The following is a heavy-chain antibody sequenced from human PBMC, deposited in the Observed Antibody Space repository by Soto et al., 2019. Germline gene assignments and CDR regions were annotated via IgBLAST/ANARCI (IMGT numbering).Heavy chain of an antibody. D-gene: IGHD5-18*01. Sequence: GGSLRLSCAPSGYIFINYLIHGFGQATLKGLVWISRINSDGSSASYADSVKGRFTISRDNAKDTLYLQMHSLRDEDKAVYYCARDGYNGFDYWGQGTLVTVSS. CDR3: ARDGYNGFDY. J-gene: IGHJ4*02. CDR1: GYIFINYL. CDR2: INSDGSSA. V-gene: IGHV3-74*01.